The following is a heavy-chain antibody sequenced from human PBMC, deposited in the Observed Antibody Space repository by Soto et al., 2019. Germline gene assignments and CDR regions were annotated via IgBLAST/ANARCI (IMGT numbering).Heavy chain of an antibody. CDR3: AHTLVAGLGYYFDY. CDR2: IYWDDDK. J-gene: IGHJ4*02. CDR1: GFSLSTSGVG. Sequence: SGPTLVNPTQTLTLTCTFSGFSLSTSGVGVGWTRQPPGKALEWLALIYWDDDKRYSPFLKSRLTITKDTSKNQVVLTMTNMDPMDTATYFCAHTLVAGLGYYFDYWGQGTLVTVSS. D-gene: IGHD6-19*01. V-gene: IGHV2-5*02.